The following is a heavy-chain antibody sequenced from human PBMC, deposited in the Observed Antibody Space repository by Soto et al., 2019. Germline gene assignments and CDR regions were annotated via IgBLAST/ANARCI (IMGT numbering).Heavy chain of an antibody. CDR1: GGSISSYY. V-gene: IGHV4-59*01. CDR2: IYYSGST. D-gene: IGHD4-17*01. Sequence: QVQLQESGPGLVKPSETLSLTCTVSGGSISSYYWSWIRQPPGKGLEWIGYIYYSGSTNYNPSLKSRVTISVDTSKNQFSLKLSSVTAADTAVYYCASYGLRGDAFDIWGQGTMVTVSS. J-gene: IGHJ3*02. CDR3: ASYGLRGDAFDI.